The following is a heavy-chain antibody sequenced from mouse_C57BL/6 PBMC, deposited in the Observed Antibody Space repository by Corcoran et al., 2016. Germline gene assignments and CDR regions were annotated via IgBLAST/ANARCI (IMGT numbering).Heavy chain of an antibody. V-gene: IGHV3-6*01. CDR3: ARAFYDGYYYWFAY. D-gene: IGHD2-3*01. CDR1: GYSITSGYY. Sequence: DVQLQESGPGLVKPSQSLSLTCSVTGYSITSGYYWNWIRQFPGNKLEWMGYISYDGSNNYNPSLKNRISITRDTSKNQFFLKLNSVTTEDTATYYCARAFYDGYYYWFAYWGQGTLVTVSA. CDR2: ISYDGSN. J-gene: IGHJ3*01.